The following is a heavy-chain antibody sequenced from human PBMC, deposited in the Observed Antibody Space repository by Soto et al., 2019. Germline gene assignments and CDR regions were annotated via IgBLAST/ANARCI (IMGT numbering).Heavy chain of an antibody. CDR2: IYYSWTP. CDR1: GGSMSNYY. V-gene: IGHV4-59*06. D-gene: IGHD6-25*01. J-gene: IGHJ5*02. CDR3: SCFEGGGYHHRWFAL. Sequence: ASETRSHRYTGSGGSMSNYYWSGSRQPPGQCLQWIGYIYYSWTPSYNPSLTSRVTISVHTSKNQFSLKLSSVTAADTAVYYFSCFEGGGYHHRWFALSAQRSPVTVSS.